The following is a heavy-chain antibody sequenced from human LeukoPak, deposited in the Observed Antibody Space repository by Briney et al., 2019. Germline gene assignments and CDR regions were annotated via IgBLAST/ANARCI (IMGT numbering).Heavy chain of an antibody. CDR1: GFTFSNYA. J-gene: IGHJ5*02. D-gene: IGHD2-2*01. CDR3: AKNAGLGYCTSTSCPFDP. CDR2: ISGSGDST. Sequence: GGSLGLSCAASGFTFSNYAMNWVRQAPGKGLEWVSGISGSGDSTNYADSVKGRFTISRDNSKNTLFLQMNSLRAEDTAVYYCAKNAGLGYCTSTSCPFDPWGQGTLVTVSS. V-gene: IGHV3-23*01.